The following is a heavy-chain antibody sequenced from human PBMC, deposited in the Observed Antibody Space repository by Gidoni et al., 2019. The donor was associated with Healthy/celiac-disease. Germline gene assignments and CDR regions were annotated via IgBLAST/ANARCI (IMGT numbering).Heavy chain of an antibody. CDR3: ARSWGAVAALFDY. CDR2: IIPIFGTA. V-gene: IGHV1-69*01. Sequence: QVQLVQSGAEVKKPGSSVKVSCKASGCTVSSYASSWVRQAPGQGLEWMGGIIPIFGTANYAQKFQGRVTITADESTSTAYMELSSLRSEDTAVYYCARSWGAVAALFDYWGQGTLVTVSS. J-gene: IGHJ4*02. CDR1: GCTVSSYA. D-gene: IGHD6-19*01.